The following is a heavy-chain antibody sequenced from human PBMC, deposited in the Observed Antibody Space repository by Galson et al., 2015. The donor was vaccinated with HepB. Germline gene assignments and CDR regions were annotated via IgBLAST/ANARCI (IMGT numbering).Heavy chain of an antibody. CDR3: ARDGRDGYNYNFDY. V-gene: IGHV1-18*04. D-gene: IGHD5-24*01. CDR1: GYTFISYS. J-gene: IGHJ4*02. CDR2: ISTYNGNT. Sequence: SVRVSCKASGYTFISYSIVWVRQAPGQGLEWMGWISTYNGNTNYAQNLQGRVTMTRDTSTTTAYMELGSLRSDDTAVYYCARDGRDGYNYNFDYWGQGTVVTVSS.